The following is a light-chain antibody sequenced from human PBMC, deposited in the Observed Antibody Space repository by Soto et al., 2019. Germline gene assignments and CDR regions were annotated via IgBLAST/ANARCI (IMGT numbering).Light chain of an antibody. CDR2: EVS. Sequence: QSALTQPASVSGSPGQSITIACTGTSSDFETYKVVSWYQHHPGKAPKLMIYEVSKRPSGASNRFSGSKSGNTASLTISGLQAEDEADYYCCSYTGSSVVVGGGTKVTVL. J-gene: IGLJ2*01. CDR3: CSYTGSSVV. CDR1: SSDFETYKV. V-gene: IGLV2-23*02.